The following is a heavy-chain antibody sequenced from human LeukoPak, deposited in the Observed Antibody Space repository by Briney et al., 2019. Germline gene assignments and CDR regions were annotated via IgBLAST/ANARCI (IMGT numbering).Heavy chain of an antibody. CDR1: GGTFSSYA. J-gene: IGHJ4*02. D-gene: IGHD1-26*01. V-gene: IGHV1-69*06. Sequence: GASVKVSCKASGGTFSSYAISWVRQAPGQGLEWMGGIIPIFGTANYAQKFQGRVTITADKSTSTAYMELSSLRSEDTAVYYCARDLDGRGGSYIWGQGTLVTVSS. CDR3: ARDLDGRGGSYI. CDR2: IIPIFGTA.